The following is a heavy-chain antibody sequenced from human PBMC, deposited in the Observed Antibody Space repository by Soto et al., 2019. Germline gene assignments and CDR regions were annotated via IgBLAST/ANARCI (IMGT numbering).Heavy chain of an antibody. J-gene: IGHJ4*02. V-gene: IGHV4-4*02. CDR1: GGSISSSYW. D-gene: IGHD3-3*01. CDR3: VSSLNYDFWRDGGRHFYFDY. Sequence: QVQLQESGPGLVKPSGTLSLTCAVSGGSISSSYWWNWVRQTPRGMLEWIGKIYHGGTTNYNPSLKNRVTISVDKSKNQLSLKLTSVTAADTAVYYCVSSLNYDFWRDGGRHFYFDYWGRGILATVSS. CDR2: IYHGGTT.